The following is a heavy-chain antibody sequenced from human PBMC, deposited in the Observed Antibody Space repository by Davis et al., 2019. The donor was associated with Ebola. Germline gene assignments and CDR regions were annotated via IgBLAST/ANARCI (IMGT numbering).Heavy chain of an antibody. J-gene: IGHJ4*02. Sequence: PSETLSLTCTVSGDSISGRDYCWAWLRQSPGKGLEWIASIWYRGETYYNPSLKSRVTISRDTSNNQFSLTLTSVTAADTAVYHCARNPPALYYFDWWGQGILVTVSS. CDR3: ARNPPALYYFDW. CDR1: GDSISGRDYC. V-gene: IGHV4-39*07. CDR2: IWYRGET.